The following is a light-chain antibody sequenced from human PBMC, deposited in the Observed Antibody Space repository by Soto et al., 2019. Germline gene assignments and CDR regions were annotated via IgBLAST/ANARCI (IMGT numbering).Light chain of an antibody. CDR2: DGS. J-gene: IGKJ5*01. CDR3: QQRADWPIT. CDR1: QPISVY. V-gene: IGKV3-11*01. Sequence: EIVLTQSPATLSLSPGERATLSCWASQPISVYLAWYQQRPGQAPRLLIHDGSNRATGIPARFSGSGSGTDFTLTISRLEPDDFAVYYCQQRADWPITFGQGTRLEIK.